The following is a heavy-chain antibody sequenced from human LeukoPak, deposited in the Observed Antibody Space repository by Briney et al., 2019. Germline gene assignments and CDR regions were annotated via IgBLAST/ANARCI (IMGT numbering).Heavy chain of an antibody. CDR2: IKQDGSEK. CDR1: GFTFSTYW. D-gene: IGHD6-13*01. J-gene: IGHJ4*02. Sequence: GGSLRLSCAASGFTFSTYWMSWVRQAPGKGLEWVANIKQDGSEKYYVDSVKGRFTISRGNAKNSLYLQMNSLRAEDTAMYYCARDSAGNDYWGQGTLVTVSS. CDR3: ARDSAGNDY. V-gene: IGHV3-7*01.